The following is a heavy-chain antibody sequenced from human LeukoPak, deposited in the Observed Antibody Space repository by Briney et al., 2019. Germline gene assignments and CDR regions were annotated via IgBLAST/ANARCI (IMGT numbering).Heavy chain of an antibody. J-gene: IGHJ6*03. CDR1: GSIFTSYW. V-gene: IGHV5-51*01. D-gene: IGHD6-6*01. CDR2: IYPGDSDT. Sequence: GASLQISCEGSGSIFTSYWIGWVRPLPGKGLEWMGIIYPGDSDTRYSPSFQGQVTISAAESISTAYLQWSSLKASETAMYYCARLLRGSSWGYYYYMDVWGKGTTVTVSS. CDR3: ARLLRGSSWGYYYYMDV.